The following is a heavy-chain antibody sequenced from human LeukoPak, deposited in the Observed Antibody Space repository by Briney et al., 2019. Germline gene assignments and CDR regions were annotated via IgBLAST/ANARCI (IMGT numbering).Heavy chain of an antibody. CDR3: ARDTPNDSSGYYYESSDYFDY. CDR1: GFTFSSYW. J-gene: IGHJ4*02. D-gene: IGHD3-22*01. CDR2: INSDGSST. Sequence: GGSLRLSCAASGFTFSSYWMHWVRHAPGKGLVWVSRINSDGSSTSYADSVKGRFTISRDNAKNTLYLQMNSLRAEGTAVYYCARDTPNDSSGYYYESSDYFDYWGQGTLVTVSS. V-gene: IGHV3-74*01.